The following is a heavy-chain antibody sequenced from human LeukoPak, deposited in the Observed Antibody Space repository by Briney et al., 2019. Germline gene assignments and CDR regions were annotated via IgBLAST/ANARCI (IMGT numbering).Heavy chain of an antibody. CDR1: GFTVSSNY. Sequence: GGSLRLSCAASGFTVSSNYMSWVRQAPGKGLEWVSVIYSGDSTYYADSVKGRFTISRDNPKNTLYLQMNSLRAEDTAVYYCASSLVAGYYYYSYYYMDVWGKGTTVTVSS. J-gene: IGHJ6*03. D-gene: IGHD5-18*01. V-gene: IGHV3-66*01. CDR2: IYSGDST. CDR3: ASSLVAGYYYYSYYYMDV.